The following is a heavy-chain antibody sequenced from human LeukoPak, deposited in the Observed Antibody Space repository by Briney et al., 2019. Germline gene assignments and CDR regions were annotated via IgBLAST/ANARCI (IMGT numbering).Heavy chain of an antibody. CDR2: IYTSGST. J-gene: IGHJ4*02. V-gene: IGHV4-61*02. Sequence: EPSETLSLTCTVSGGSISSGSYYWSWTRQPAGKGLEWIGRIYTSGSTNYNPSLKSRVTISVDTSKNQFSLKLSSVTAADTAVYYCARADFWSGYLDYWGQGTLVTVSS. CDR1: GGSISSGSYY. CDR3: ARADFWSGYLDY. D-gene: IGHD3-3*01.